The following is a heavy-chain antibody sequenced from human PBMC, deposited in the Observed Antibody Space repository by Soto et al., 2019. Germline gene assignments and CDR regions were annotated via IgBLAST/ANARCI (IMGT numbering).Heavy chain of an antibody. D-gene: IGHD2-21*01. CDR3: AREGEPYSGGCRKCGAYDH. V-gene: IGHV3-7*01. CDR2: IKEDGSEE. J-gene: IGHJ4*02. Sequence: EVQLVESGGGLVQPGGSLRLSCAASGFTFSTYWMSWVRQAPGKGLEWVANIKEDGSEEYYVDSVKGRFTISRDNAKNSLSLLMSSLGAEDTAVYYCAREGEPYSGGCRKCGAYDHWGQGTLVTVSS. CDR1: GFTFSTYW.